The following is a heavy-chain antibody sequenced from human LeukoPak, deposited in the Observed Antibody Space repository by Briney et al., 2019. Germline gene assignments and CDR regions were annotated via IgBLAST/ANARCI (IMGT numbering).Heavy chain of an antibody. V-gene: IGHV3-23*01. Sequence: PGGSLRLSCEASGFTFSGYTMFWVRQAPGKGVEWVSTITGSGGSTHYADSVKGRFTISRDNSKNTLYLQMNSLRAEDTALYYCAKPTNGRYAGGYWGPGTLVTVSS. CDR1: GFTFSGYT. CDR2: ITGSGGST. CDR3: AKPTNGRYAGGY. J-gene: IGHJ4*02. D-gene: IGHD2-8*01.